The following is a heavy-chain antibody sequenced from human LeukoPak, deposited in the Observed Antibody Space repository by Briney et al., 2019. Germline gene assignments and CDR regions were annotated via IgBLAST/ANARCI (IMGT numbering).Heavy chain of an antibody. CDR2: ISSSSYI. Sequence: GGSLRLSCAASGFTFSSYSMNWVRQAPGKGLKWVSSISSSSYIYYADSVKGRFTISRDNAKNSLYLQMNSLRAEDTALYYCAKDVYYDSSGYYPHWGQGTLVTVSS. D-gene: IGHD3-22*01. V-gene: IGHV3-21*04. CDR1: GFTFSSYS. CDR3: AKDVYYDSSGYYPH. J-gene: IGHJ4*02.